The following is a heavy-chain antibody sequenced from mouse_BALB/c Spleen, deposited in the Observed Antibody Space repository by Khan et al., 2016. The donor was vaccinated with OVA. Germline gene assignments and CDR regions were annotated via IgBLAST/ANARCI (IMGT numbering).Heavy chain of an antibody. D-gene: IGHD1-1*01. CDR3: ARAGYGAFAY. CDR2: IFPGNSDT. V-gene: IGHV1-5*01. J-gene: IGHJ3*01. Sequence: VQLQQFGTVLARPGASVKMSCKASGFIFTNYWMHWVKQRPGQGLEWIGGIFPGNSDTDYNQKFKDKAKLTAVTSASTAYMELSSRSNEDSAVYFCARAGYGAFAYWGQGTLVTVSP. CDR1: GFIFTNYW.